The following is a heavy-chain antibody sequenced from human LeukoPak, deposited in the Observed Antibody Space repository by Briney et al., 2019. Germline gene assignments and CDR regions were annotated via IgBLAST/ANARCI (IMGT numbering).Heavy chain of an antibody. CDR2: ISAYNGNT. V-gene: IGHV1-18*01. CDR1: GYTFTSYG. Sequence: AASVKVSCKASGYTFTSYGISWVRQAPGQGLEWMGWISAYNGNTNYAQKLQGRVTMTTDTSTSTAYMELRSLRSDDTAVYYCARDTPRPSSTSYNWFDPWGQGTLVTVSS. J-gene: IGHJ5*02. CDR3: ARDTPRPSSTSYNWFDP. D-gene: IGHD2-2*01.